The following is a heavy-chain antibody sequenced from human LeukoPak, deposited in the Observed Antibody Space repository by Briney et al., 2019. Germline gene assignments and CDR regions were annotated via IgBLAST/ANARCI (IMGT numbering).Heavy chain of an antibody. CDR2: IYTSGST. V-gene: IGHV4-4*07. J-gene: IGHJ4*02. CDR1: GGSISSYY. CDR3: ARDLGVGATTGDY. D-gene: IGHD1-26*01. Sequence: PSETLSLTCTVSGGSISSYYWRWIQQPAGKGLEWIGRIYTSGSTNYNPSLKSRVTMSVDTSKNQFSLKLSSVTAADRAVYYCARDLGVGATTGDYWGQGTLVTVSS.